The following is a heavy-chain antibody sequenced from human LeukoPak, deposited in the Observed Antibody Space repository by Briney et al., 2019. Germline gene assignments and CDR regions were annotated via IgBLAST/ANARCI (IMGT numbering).Heavy chain of an antibody. CDR2: INPNSGGT. Sequence: ASVKVSCKASGYTFTGYYMHWVRQAPGQGLEWMGWINPNSGGTNYAQKFQGRVTMTRDTSISTAYMELSRLRSDDTAVYYCARPKFGYSGYGALELWDWFDPWGQGTLVTVSS. D-gene: IGHD5-12*01. CDR3: ARPKFGYSGYGALELWDWFDP. V-gene: IGHV1-2*02. CDR1: GYTFTGYY. J-gene: IGHJ5*02.